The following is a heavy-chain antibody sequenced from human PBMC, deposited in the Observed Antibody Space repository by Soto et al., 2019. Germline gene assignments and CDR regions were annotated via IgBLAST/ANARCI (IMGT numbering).Heavy chain of an antibody. Sequence: SETLSLTCTVSGGAISSYYWSWIRQPAGKGLEWIGRIYTSGSTNYNPSLKSRVTMSVDTSKNQFSLKLSSVTAADTAVYYCERGHCYYGMDVWGQGTTVTVSS. V-gene: IGHV4-4*07. CDR1: GGAISSYY. CDR3: ERGHCYYGMDV. CDR2: IYTSGST. J-gene: IGHJ6*02.